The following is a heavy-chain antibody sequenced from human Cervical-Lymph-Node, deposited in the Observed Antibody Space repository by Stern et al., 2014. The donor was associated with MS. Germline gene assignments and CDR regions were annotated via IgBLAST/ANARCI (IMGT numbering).Heavy chain of an antibody. D-gene: IGHD6-6*01. CDR3: TRALRIADRPSPGGHWFDP. CDR2: INPKSGGT. Sequence: QVQLVESGAEVEKPGASVQVSCKASGYIFTDYYLHWVRQAPGQGLEWMGRINPKSGGTSYAQSFQGRVTLTRDTSITTAYMDLSRLTADDTAVYYCTRALRIADRPSPGGHWFDPWGQGTLVIVSS. J-gene: IGHJ5*02. V-gene: IGHV1-2*02. CDR1: GYIFTDYY.